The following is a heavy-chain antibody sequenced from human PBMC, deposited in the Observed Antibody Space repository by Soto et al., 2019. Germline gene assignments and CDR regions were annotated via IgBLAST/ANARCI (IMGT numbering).Heavy chain of an antibody. CDR2: IKEDGNEK. V-gene: IGHV3-7*04. J-gene: IGHJ4*02. CDR3: AKDDGSGWYGVDY. D-gene: IGHD6-19*01. CDR1: GFIFSGYC. Sequence: WSPRLSCAASGFIFSGYCMGWIRDSPGRGLEWVASIKEDGNEKYYEASVRGRFTISRDNSKNTLYLQMHGLRAEDTAVYYCAKDDGSGWYGVDYWGRGTQVTVSS.